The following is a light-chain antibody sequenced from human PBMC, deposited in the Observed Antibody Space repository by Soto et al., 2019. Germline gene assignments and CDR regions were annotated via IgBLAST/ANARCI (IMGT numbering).Light chain of an antibody. CDR3: CSYAGSRTFV. J-gene: IGLJ3*02. Sequence: QSALTQPASVSGSPEQSITISCTGTSSDVGAYNLVSWYQQHPGKAPRLINYEGSKRPSGISHRFSGSKSDNTASLTISGLRAEDEAHYHCCSYAGSRTFVFGGGTKLTVL. CDR2: EGS. V-gene: IGLV2-23*01. CDR1: SSDVGAYNL.